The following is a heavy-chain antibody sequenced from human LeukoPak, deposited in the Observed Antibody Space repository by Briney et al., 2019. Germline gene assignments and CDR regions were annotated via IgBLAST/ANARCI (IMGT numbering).Heavy chain of an antibody. CDR1: GFTFSSYS. CDR3: ARDPVGSSSSGALDY. CDR2: ISSSSSTI. J-gene: IGHJ4*02. Sequence: PGGSLRLSCAASGFTFSSYSMNWVRQAPGKGLEWVSYISSSSSTIYYADSVKGRFTISRDNAKNSLYLQMNSLRAEDTAVYYCARDPVGSSSSGALDYWGQGTLVTVSS. V-gene: IGHV3-48*01. D-gene: IGHD6-6*01.